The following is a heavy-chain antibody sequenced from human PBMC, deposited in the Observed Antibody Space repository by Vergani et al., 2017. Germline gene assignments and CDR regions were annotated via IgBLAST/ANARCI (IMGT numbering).Heavy chain of an antibody. J-gene: IGHJ4*02. V-gene: IGHV4-39*07. CDR1: NGSISSTNYY. CDR2: IYYSGST. D-gene: IGHD2-15*01. CDR3: ARVERGYCSGGCYYHYFDY. Sequence: QLQLQESGPRLVKPSEILSLICTVSNGSISSTNYYWGWVRQPPGKGLEWIASIYYSGSTNYNPSLKSRVTISVDTSKNKFSLKLSSVTAADTAVYYCARVERGYCSGGCYYHYFDYWGQGTLVTVSS.